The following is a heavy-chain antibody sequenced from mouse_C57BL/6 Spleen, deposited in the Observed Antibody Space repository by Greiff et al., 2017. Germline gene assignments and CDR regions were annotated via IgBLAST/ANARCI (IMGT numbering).Heavy chain of an antibody. Sequence: QVQLQQSGAELVKPGASVKISCKASGYAFSSYWMNWVKQRPGKGLEWIGQIYPGDGDTNYNGKFKGKATLTADKSSSTAYMQLSSLTSEDSAVYFCARGDYDYDYAMDYWGQGTSVTVSS. J-gene: IGHJ4*01. CDR1: GYAFSSYW. D-gene: IGHD2-4*01. V-gene: IGHV1-80*01. CDR3: ARGDYDYDYAMDY. CDR2: IYPGDGDT.